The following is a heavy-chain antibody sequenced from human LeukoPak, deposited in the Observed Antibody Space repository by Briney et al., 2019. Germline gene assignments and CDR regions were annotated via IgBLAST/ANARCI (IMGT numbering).Heavy chain of an antibody. D-gene: IGHD5-12*01. CDR2: IIPIFGTA. V-gene: IGHV1-69*01. CDR3: ACLVATIGDYYYYYYMDV. Sequence: ASVKLSCKASGGTFSSYAISWVRQAPGQGLEWMGGIIPIFGTANYARKFQGRVTITADESTSTAYMKLSSLRSEDTAVYYCACLVATIGDYYYYYYMDVWGKGTTVTVSS. J-gene: IGHJ6*03. CDR1: GGTFSSYA.